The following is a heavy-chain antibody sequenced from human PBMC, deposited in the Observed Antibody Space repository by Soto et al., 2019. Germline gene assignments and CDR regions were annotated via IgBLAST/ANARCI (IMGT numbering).Heavy chain of an antibody. CDR3: ARGSMVRGPTPFDY. Sequence: NPSETLSLTCNVSGGSIRSYYWNWIRQPPGKTLEWIGDVYYSGSANYNPSLKSRVTISVDMSRNQFSLKLNSVTAADTAVYYCARGSMVRGPTPFDYWGQGTLVTVYS. CDR2: VYYSGSA. V-gene: IGHV4-59*01. CDR1: GGSIRSYY. J-gene: IGHJ4*02. D-gene: IGHD3-10*01.